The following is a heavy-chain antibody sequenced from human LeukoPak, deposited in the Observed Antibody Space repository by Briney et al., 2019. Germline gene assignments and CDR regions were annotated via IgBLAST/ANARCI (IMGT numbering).Heavy chain of an antibody. CDR1: GYTFTSYY. V-gene: IGHV1-46*01. J-gene: IGHJ4*02. D-gene: IGHD2-2*01. CDR2: INPSGGST. CDR3: ARALTENIVVVPAAMSNFDY. Sequence: GASVKVSCKASGYTFTSYYMHWVRQAPGQGLEWMGIINPSGGSTSYAQEFQGRVTMTRDTSTSTVYMELSSLRSEDTAVYYCARALTENIVVVPAAMSNFDYWGQGTLVTVSS.